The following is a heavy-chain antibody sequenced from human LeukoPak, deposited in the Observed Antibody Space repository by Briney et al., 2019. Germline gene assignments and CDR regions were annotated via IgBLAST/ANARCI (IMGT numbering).Heavy chain of an antibody. Sequence: PGGSLRLSCAVSGFTFSSEAMGWVRQLPGGGLEWVSTISPAGGTTYYAESMKGRFTISRDNSKSALYLQMNSLRVEDTAVYYCTKARSGSSSWALRVFDYWGQGALVTVSS. V-gene: IGHV3-23*01. CDR2: ISPAGGTT. CDR1: GFTFSSEA. D-gene: IGHD6-13*01. CDR3: TKARSGSSSWALRVFDY. J-gene: IGHJ4*02.